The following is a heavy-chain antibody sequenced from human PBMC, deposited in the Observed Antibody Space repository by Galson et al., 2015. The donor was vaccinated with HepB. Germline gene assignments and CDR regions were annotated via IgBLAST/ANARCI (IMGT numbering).Heavy chain of an antibody. CDR1: GFTFSGSA. Sequence: SLRLSCAASGFTFSGSAIHWVRQASGKGLEWVGRIRNRANSYATTYVASVRGRFTVSRDDSKNTAYLQMNSLKTEDTAVYYCTRRGYGSSRFLDYSHRMDVWGQGTTVIVS. V-gene: IGHV3-73*01. J-gene: IGHJ6*02. CDR3: TRRGYGSSRFLDYSHRMDV. D-gene: IGHD6-13*01. CDR2: IRNRANSYAT.